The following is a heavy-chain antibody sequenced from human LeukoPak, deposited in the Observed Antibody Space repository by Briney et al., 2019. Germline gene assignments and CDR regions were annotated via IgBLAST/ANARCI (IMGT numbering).Heavy chain of an antibody. J-gene: IGHJ4*02. CDR1: GSTFSRYA. D-gene: IGHD2-21*02. CDR2: ISYNGNNK. CDR3: ARDYGDYVFDY. V-gene: IGHV3-30*04. Sequence: PGGSLRLSCAASGSTFSRYAMHWARQAPGKGLEWVAVISYNGNNKNYAASVKGRFTISRDNSKNTLYLQMNSLRAGDTAVYYCARDYGDYVFDYWGQGTLVTVSS.